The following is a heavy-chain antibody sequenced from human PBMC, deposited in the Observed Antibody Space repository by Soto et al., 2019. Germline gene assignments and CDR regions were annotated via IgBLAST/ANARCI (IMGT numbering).Heavy chain of an antibody. CDR3: ARREHYSNWFDP. Sequence: KPSETLSLTCAVSGGSISSGGYSWSWIRQPPGKGLEWIGYIYHSGSTYYNPSLKSRVTISVDRSKNQFSLKLSSVTAADTAVYYCARREHYSNWFDPWGQGTLVTSPQ. J-gene: IGHJ5*02. D-gene: IGHD4-4*01. CDR1: GGSISSGGYS. V-gene: IGHV4-30-2*01. CDR2: IYHSGST.